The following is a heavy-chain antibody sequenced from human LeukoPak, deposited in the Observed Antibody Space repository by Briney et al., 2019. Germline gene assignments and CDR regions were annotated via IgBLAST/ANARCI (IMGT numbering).Heavy chain of an antibody. D-gene: IGHD1-1*01. CDR1: GFTFSNAW. J-gene: IGHJ4*02. Sequence: PGGSLRLSCAASGFTFSNAWMSWVRQAPGKGLEWVSAISGSGAEIYYADSVQGRFTISRDNSKSTLYLQMNSLRDDDTAIYYCAKENAGRTTGFDYWGQGTLVTVSS. CDR2: ISGSGAEI. V-gene: IGHV3-23*01. CDR3: AKENAGRTTGFDY.